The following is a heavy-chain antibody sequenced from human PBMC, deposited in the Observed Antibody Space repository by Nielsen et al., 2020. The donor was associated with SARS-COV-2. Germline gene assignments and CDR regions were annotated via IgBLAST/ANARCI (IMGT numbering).Heavy chain of an antibody. CDR3: AREEYSSSWSELYFQH. CDR2: IWYDGSNK. Sequence: GGSLRLSCAASGFTFSSYGMHWVRQAPGKGLEWVAAIWYDGSNKYYADSVKGRFTISRDNSKNTLYLQMNSLRAEDTAVYYCAREEYSSSWSELYFQHWGQGTLVTVSS. J-gene: IGHJ1*01. D-gene: IGHD6-13*01. V-gene: IGHV3-33*01. CDR1: GFTFSSYG.